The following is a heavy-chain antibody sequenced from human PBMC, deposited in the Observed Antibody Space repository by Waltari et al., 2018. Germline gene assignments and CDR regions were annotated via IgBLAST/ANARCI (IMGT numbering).Heavy chain of an antibody. V-gene: IGHV4-39*07. Sequence: QLQLQESGPGLVKPSETLSLTCTVPGGSISSSSYYWGWIRQPPGKGLEWIGSIYYSGGTCYNPSLKSRVTISVDTSKNQFSLKLSSVTAADTAVYYCARITTVTTSSGYFDYWGQGTLVTVSS. D-gene: IGHD4-17*01. CDR2: IYYSGGT. CDR1: GGSISSSSYY. CDR3: ARITTVTTSSGYFDY. J-gene: IGHJ4*02.